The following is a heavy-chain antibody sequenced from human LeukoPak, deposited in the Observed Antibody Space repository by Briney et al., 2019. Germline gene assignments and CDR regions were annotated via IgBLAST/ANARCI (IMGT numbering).Heavy chain of an antibody. J-gene: IGHJ4*02. V-gene: IGHV1-69*13. D-gene: IGHD3-22*01. CDR2: IIPIFGTA. CDR3: ARDRGGYYDSSGYYYLSS. Sequence: SVKVSCKASGGTFSSYAISWVRQAPGQGLEWMGGIIPIFGTANYAQKFQGRVTITADESTSTAYMELSSLRSEDTAVYYCARDRGGYYDSSGYYYLSSWGQGTLVTVSS. CDR1: GGTFSSYA.